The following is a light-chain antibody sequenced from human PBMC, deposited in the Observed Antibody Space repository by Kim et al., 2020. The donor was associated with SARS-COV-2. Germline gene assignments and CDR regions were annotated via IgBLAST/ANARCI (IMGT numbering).Light chain of an antibody. V-gene: IGKV3-15*01. CDR3: QQYNNWPIT. J-gene: IGKJ4*01. Sequence: VSPGEGATLSCRASQSVNSDLAWYQQKPGQAPRLLIYGASIGAFDIPTRFSGSGSGTEFTLTISSLQSEDFAVYYCQQYNNWPITFGGGTKVDIK. CDR2: GAS. CDR1: QSVNSD.